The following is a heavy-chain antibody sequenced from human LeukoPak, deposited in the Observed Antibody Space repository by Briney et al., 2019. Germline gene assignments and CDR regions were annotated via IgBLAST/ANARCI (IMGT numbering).Heavy chain of an antibody. D-gene: IGHD5-24*01. CDR3: ARTRDGPFEY. V-gene: IGHV3-48*03. Sequence: GGSLRLSCAASGFTFSSYEMNWVRQAPGKGLEWLSHISSSGSSIQYADSVKGRFTISRDNAKNSLYLQMNSLRAEDTAVYHCARTRDGPFEYWGQGTLVTVSS. CDR2: ISSSGSSI. CDR1: GFTFSSYE. J-gene: IGHJ4*02.